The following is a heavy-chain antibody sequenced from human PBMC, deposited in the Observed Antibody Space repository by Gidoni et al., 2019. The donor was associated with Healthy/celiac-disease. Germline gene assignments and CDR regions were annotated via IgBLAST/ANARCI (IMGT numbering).Heavy chain of an antibody. CDR2: INNSGTT. V-gene: IGHV4-30-4*01. J-gene: IGHJ4*02. CDR1: SGSISSGSYY. D-gene: IGHD2-15*01. Sequence: QVQLQESGPGLVKPSQTLSLTCTVSSGSISSGSYYWSWIRQPPGKGLEWIGSINNSGTTFYNPSLKSRLTISVDTPKNHFSLKLTSVTAADTAVYYCARGARCSGSRCYWIDYWGQGTLITVSS. CDR3: ARGARCSGSRCYWIDY.